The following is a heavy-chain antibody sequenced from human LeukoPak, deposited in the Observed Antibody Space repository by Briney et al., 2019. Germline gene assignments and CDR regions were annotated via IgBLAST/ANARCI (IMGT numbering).Heavy chain of an antibody. CDR2: ISDSGGST. D-gene: IGHD2-2*01. V-gene: IGHV3-23*01. CDR1: GFTFRSYA. J-gene: IGHJ4*02. Sequence: GGSLRLSCTASGFTFRSYAMTWVRQAPGKGLERVSVISDSGGSTYYADSVKGRFTISRDNSKNTLYLQMNSLGAEDTAVYYCAKKLPGVKYFDYWGQGTLVTVSS. CDR3: AKKLPGVKYFDY.